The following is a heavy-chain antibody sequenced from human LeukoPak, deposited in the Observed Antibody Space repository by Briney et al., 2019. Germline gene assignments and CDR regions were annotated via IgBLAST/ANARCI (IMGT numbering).Heavy chain of an antibody. CDR1: GGTFSSYA. Sequence: SVKVSCKASGGTFSSYAISWVRQAPGQGLEWMGRIIPILGIANYAQKFQGRVTITADKSTSTAYMELSSLRSEDTAVYYCARSPGGFGPADYFDYWGQGTLVTVPS. V-gene: IGHV1-69*04. J-gene: IGHJ4*02. CDR3: ARSPGGFGPADYFDY. D-gene: IGHD3-10*01. CDR2: IIPILGIA.